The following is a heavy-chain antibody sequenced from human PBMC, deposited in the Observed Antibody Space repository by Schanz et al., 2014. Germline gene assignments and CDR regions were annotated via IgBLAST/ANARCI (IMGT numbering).Heavy chain of an antibody. D-gene: IGHD3-9*01. V-gene: IGHV1-69*08. CDR2: IIPILDKT. CDR3: AKVDRTRYYAMDV. J-gene: IGHJ6*02. Sequence: QVQLVQSGAEVKKPGSSVKVSCKASGGTFSSSTLTWVRQAPGQGLEWMGRIIPILDKTIYAQKFQGRVTMTADKSTSTVYMEVSGLRSEDTAVYYCAKVDRTRYYAMDVWGQGTTVTVSS. CDR1: GGTFSSST.